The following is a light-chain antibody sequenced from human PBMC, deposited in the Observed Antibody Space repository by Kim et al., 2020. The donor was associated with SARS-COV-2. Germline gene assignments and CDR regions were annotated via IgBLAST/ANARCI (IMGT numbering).Light chain of an antibody. J-gene: IGKJ3*01. V-gene: IGKV1-39*01. CDR3: DLNYITPFT. CDR1: QSISSH. Sequence: DIQMTQSPSSLSASVGDRVTITCRTTQSISSHLNWYQQKPGRAPKLLIFAASTLQGGVPSRFSGSGSETDFTLTISSLQPEDFATYFCDLNYITPFTFGPGTQVDIK. CDR2: AAS.